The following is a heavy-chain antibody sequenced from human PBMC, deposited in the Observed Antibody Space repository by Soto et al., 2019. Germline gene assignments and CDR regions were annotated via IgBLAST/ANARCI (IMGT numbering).Heavy chain of an antibody. J-gene: IGHJ4*02. D-gene: IGHD2-2*01. CDR3: AKDKYPFCLDY. CDR2: ISYDGSNK. CDR1: GFTFSSYG. V-gene: IGHV3-30*18. Sequence: QVQLVESGGGVVQPGRSLRLSCAASGFTFSSYGMHWVRQAPGKGLEWVAVISYDGSNKYYADSVKGRFTISRDNSKNTLYLQMNSLRAEDTAVYYCAKDKYPFCLDYWGQGTLVTVSS.